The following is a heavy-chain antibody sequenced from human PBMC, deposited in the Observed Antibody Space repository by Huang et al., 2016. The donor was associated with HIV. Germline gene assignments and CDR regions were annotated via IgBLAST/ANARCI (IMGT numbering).Heavy chain of an antibody. CDR1: GGSFSGYY. J-gene: IGHJ4*02. Sequence: QVQLHQWGAGLLKPSETLSLTCAVYGGSFSGYYWSWIRQPPGKGLEWIGEITHRGSTNYNPSLKSRVTISEETSKDQFSLKLSSVTAADTAVYYCARAPHYGSGSYDYWGQGTLVTVSS. CDR2: ITHRGST. V-gene: IGHV4-34*01. CDR3: ARAPHYGSGSYDY. D-gene: IGHD3-10*01.